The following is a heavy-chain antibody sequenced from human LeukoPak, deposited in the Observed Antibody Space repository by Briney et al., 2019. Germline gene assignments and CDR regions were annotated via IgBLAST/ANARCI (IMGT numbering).Heavy chain of an antibody. CDR2: INPSSGGT. Sequence: GASVKVSCKASGYTFTGYYMHWVRQAPGQGLQWMGWINPSSGGTNFAQRFQGRVTMTRDTSITTAYMELSRLRSDDTAVYYCATMTRTGYCSGGICPFDYWGQGTLVTVSS. D-gene: IGHD2-15*01. V-gene: IGHV1-2*02. J-gene: IGHJ4*02. CDR1: GYTFTGYY. CDR3: ATMTRTGYCSGGICPFDY.